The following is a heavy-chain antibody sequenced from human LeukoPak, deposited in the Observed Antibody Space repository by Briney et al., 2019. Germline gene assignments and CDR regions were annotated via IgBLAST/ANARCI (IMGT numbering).Heavy chain of an antibody. CDR1: GFIFSDYD. CDR3: TTKVWELLDIRFIDY. Sequence: PGGSLRLSCAASGFIFSDYDMTWIRQAPGKGLEWVSYISRSGSPIYYADSVKGRFTISRDNAKNSLYLQMNSLRAEDTAVYYCTTKVWELLDIRFIDYWGQGTLVTVSS. V-gene: IGHV3-11*01. CDR2: ISRSGSPI. D-gene: IGHD1-26*01. J-gene: IGHJ4*02.